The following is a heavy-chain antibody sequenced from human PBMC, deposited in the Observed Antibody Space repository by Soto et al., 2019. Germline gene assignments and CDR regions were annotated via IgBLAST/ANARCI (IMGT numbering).Heavy chain of an antibody. V-gene: IGHV3-13*01. CDR3: ARRSEGYYDR. Sequence: LRLSFAASGFTFGSYDMHWVRQATRRGLEWVSGIGTADDTYYPDSVKGRFTISRENAKNSLYLQMNSLRAEDTAVYYCARRSEGYYDRWGQGTLVTVSS. CDR1: GFTFGSYD. D-gene: IGHD3-10*01. J-gene: IGHJ5*02. CDR2: IGTADDT.